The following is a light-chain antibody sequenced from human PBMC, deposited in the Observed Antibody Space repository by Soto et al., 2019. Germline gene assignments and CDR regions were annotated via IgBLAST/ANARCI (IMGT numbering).Light chain of an antibody. Sequence: DIVMTQSPATLSVSPGERVTLSCRASQSVSSNLAWYQQKPGQAPRLLISSVSKRATGIPDRFSGSGSGTDFTLTISRLEPEDFAVYYCQQYRTFGQGTKVDIK. J-gene: IGKJ1*01. CDR1: QSVSSN. CDR3: QQYRT. V-gene: IGKV3D-15*01. CDR2: SVS.